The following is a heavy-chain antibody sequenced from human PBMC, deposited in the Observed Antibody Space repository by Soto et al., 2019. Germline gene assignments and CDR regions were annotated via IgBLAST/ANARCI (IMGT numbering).Heavy chain of an antibody. Sequence: GESLKISCAASGFTFSSYAMSWVRQAPGKGLEWVSAISGSGGSTYYADSVKGRFTISRDNSKNTLYLQMNSLRAEDTAVYYCAKDQDPDAFDIWGQGTMVTVSS. CDR2: ISGSGGST. CDR3: AKDQDPDAFDI. J-gene: IGHJ3*02. CDR1: GFTFSSYA. V-gene: IGHV3-23*01.